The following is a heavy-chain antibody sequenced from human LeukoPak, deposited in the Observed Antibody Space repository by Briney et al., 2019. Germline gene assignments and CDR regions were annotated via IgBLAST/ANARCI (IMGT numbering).Heavy chain of an antibody. V-gene: IGHV3-23*01. D-gene: IGHD6-19*01. J-gene: IGHJ4*02. CDR3: AKPLSSGWSFDY. CDR1: GFTFSSYG. CDR2: ISGSGGST. Sequence: GGTLRLSCAASGFTFSSYGMSWVRQAPGKGLEWVSAISGSGGSTYYADSVKGRFTISRGNSKNTLYLQMNSLRAEDTAVYYCAKPLSSGWSFDYWGQGTLVTVSS.